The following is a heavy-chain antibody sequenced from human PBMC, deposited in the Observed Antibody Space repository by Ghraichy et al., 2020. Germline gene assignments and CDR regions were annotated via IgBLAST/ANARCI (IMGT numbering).Heavy chain of an antibody. D-gene: IGHD2-15*01. V-gene: IGHV4-34*01. CDR2: INHSGST. Sequence: SETLSLTCAVYGGSFSGYYWSWIRQPPGKGLEWIGEINHSGSTNYNPSLKSRVTISVDTSKNQFSLKLSSVTAADTAVYYCARGLRMTMLRYCSGGSCYRHPFDYWGQGTLVTVSS. CDR1: GGSFSGYY. J-gene: IGHJ4*02. CDR3: ARGLRMTMLRYCSGGSCYRHPFDY.